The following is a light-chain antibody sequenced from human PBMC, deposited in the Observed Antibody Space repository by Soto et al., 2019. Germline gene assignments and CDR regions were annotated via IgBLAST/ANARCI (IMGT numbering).Light chain of an antibody. CDR3: QQRTNWPSST. CDR2: DAS. V-gene: IGKV3-11*01. Sequence: EIVLTQSPATLSLSPGERATLSCRASQSVRSYLAWYQQKPGQAPRLLNHDASSRATGIPARFSGSGSGTDFTLTISSLEPEDFAVYYCQQRTNWPSSTFGQGTRLEIK. CDR1: QSVRSY. J-gene: IGKJ5*01.